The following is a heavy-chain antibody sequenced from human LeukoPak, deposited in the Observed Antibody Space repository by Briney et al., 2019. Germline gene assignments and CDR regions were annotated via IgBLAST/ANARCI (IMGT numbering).Heavy chain of an antibody. J-gene: IGHJ4*02. CDR2: ITGSGTGT. V-gene: IGHV3-23*01. CDR1: GPTFSVYA. CDR3: ARGGGYSGYLFYFDS. D-gene: IGHD5-12*01. Sequence: GGSLRLSCAASGPTFSVYAMSWVRQAPGKGLEWVSGITGSGTGTYYADSVKGRFTISRDNSKNTLYLQMNGLSAEDTAVFYCARGGGYSGYLFYFDSWGQGTLVSVSS.